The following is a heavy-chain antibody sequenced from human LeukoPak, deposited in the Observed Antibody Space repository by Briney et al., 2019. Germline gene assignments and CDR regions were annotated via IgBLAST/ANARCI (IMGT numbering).Heavy chain of an antibody. V-gene: IGHV4-34*01. CDR2: INHSGST. CDR3: ARGLGSSGWYGDYFDY. J-gene: IGHJ4*02. CDR1: GGTFSGYY. Sequence: SETLSLTCAASGGTFSGYYWSWIRQPPGKGLEWIGEINHSGSTNYNPSLRSLVTISVDTSKNQFSLKLSSVTAADTAVYYCARGLGSSGWYGDYFDYWGQGNLVTVSS. D-gene: IGHD6-19*01.